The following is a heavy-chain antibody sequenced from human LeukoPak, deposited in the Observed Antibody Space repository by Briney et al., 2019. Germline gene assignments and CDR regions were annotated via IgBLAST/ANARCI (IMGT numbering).Heavy chain of an antibody. CDR3: ARNRAPDY. CDR2: TNTDGRST. CDR1: GFTLSSYW. J-gene: IGHJ4*02. Sequence: PGGSLRLSCAASGFTLSSYWMHWVRQVPGKGLEWVSRTNTDGRSTSYADSVKGRFTISRDNAKNTVYLQMNSLRAEDTAMYYCARNRAPDYWGQGTLVTVSS. V-gene: IGHV3-74*01.